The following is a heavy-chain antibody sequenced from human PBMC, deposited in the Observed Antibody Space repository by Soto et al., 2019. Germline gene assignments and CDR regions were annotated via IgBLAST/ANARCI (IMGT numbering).Heavy chain of an antibody. CDR1: DYSISSGYY. CDR3: TRRGSSGTPVDY. V-gene: IGHV4-38-2*01. Sequence: SETLSLTCGVSDYSISSGYYWGWIRQPPGKGLEWIGNIYHSGSTHYNPALKSRVTISVDTSKNQFSLKLKSVTAADTAVYYCTRRGSSGTPVDYWGQGTLVTGSS. CDR2: IYHSGST. J-gene: IGHJ4*02. D-gene: IGHD1-26*01.